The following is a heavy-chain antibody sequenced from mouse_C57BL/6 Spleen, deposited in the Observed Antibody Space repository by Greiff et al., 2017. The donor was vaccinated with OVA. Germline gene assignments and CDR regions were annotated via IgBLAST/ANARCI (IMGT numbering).Heavy chain of an antibody. Sequence: VQLQQPGAELVKPGASVKLSCKASGYTFTSYWMKWVKQRPGQGLEWIGEIDPSDSYTNYNQKFKGKATLTVDTSSSTAYMQLSSLTSEDSAVYNCARSTIQTWCAYWGQGTLVTVSA. CDR1: GYTFTSYW. CDR2: IDPSDSYT. V-gene: IGHV1-50*01. J-gene: IGHJ3*01. CDR3: ARSTIQTWCAY.